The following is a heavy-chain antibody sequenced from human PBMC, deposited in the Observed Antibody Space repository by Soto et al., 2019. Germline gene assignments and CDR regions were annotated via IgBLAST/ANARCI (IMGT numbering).Heavy chain of an antibody. V-gene: IGHV1-58*02. Sequence: GASVKVSCKASGFTFTSSAMQWVRQARGQRLEWIGWIVVGSGNTNYAQKFQERVTITRDMSTSTAYMELSSLRYEDTAVYYCAADYQLLSRDYYYYMDVWGKGTTVTVSS. J-gene: IGHJ6*03. D-gene: IGHD2-2*01. CDR2: IVVGSGNT. CDR1: GFTFTSSA. CDR3: AADYQLLSRDYYYYMDV.